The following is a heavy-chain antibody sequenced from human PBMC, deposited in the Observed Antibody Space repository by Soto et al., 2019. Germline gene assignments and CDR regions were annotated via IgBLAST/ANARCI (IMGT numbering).Heavy chain of an antibody. D-gene: IGHD4-17*01. CDR1: GFTFSSYT. Sequence: GGSLRLSCAASGFTFSSYTMNWVRQAPGKGLEWVSSISSNGNYIYYADSLKGRFTISRDNAKNSLFLQMNSLRADDTAVYYCSRDLGMTTVVTPLGYWGQGTLVTVSS. CDR3: SRDLGMTTVVTPLGY. CDR2: ISSNGNYI. J-gene: IGHJ4*02. V-gene: IGHV3-21*01.